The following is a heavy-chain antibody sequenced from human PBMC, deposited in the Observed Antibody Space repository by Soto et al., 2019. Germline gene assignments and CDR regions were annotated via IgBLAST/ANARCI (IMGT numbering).Heavy chain of an antibody. CDR1: GFTFSSYA. V-gene: IGHV3-23*01. CDR2: ISVNDGRA. J-gene: IGHJ5*02. D-gene: IGHD3-10*01. Sequence: EVQLLESGGGLVQPGGSLRLSCAASGFTFSSYAMNWIRQGPGKGLEWVSGISVNDGRAYYADSVKGRFTVSRDNCKNTLYLQMNSLRAEDTAVYSCGKGYGSGLNWFDRWGQGTMVTVSS. CDR3: GKGYGSGLNWFDR.